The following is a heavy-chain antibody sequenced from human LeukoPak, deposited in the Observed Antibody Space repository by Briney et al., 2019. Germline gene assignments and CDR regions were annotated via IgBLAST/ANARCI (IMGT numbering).Heavy chain of an antibody. Sequence: GGSLRLSCVASGFTFSSSFMDWVRQVPGRGLAWVSRINPGNITTYADSVKGRFTISRDNAKNTLYLQMNSLRAEDTAVYYCARPFYFDSIDIWGQGTLVTVSS. CDR2: INPGNIT. CDR1: GFTFSSSF. CDR3: ARPFYFDSIDI. V-gene: IGHV3-74*01. J-gene: IGHJ4*02. D-gene: IGHD3-22*01.